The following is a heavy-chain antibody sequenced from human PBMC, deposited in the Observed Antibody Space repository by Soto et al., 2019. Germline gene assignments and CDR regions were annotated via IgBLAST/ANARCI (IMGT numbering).Heavy chain of an antibody. J-gene: IGHJ4*02. CDR1: GFTFNNYW. CDR3: ARVGGDCENCFDY. Sequence: PGGSLILSCTASGFTFNNYWMTWVRQAPGKGLEWVSYISSSSSTIYYADSVKGRFTISRDNAKNSLYLQMNSLRAEDTAVYYCARVGGDCENCFDYWGQGTLVTVSS. V-gene: IGHV3-48*01. CDR2: ISSSSSTI. D-gene: IGHD2-21*02.